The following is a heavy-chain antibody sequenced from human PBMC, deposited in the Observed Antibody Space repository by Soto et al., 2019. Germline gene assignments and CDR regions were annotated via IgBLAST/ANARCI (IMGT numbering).Heavy chain of an antibody. V-gene: IGHV4-31*03. CDR1: GGSISSGGYY. J-gene: IGHJ5*02. D-gene: IGHD6-19*01. Sequence: SETLSLTCTVSGGSISSGGYYWSWIRQHPGKGLEWIGYIYYSGSTYYNPSLKSRVTISVDTSKNQFSLKLSSVTAADTAVYYCARDHSSGWYGGYWFDPWGQGTLVTVSS. CDR3: ARDHSSGWYGGYWFDP. CDR2: IYYSGST.